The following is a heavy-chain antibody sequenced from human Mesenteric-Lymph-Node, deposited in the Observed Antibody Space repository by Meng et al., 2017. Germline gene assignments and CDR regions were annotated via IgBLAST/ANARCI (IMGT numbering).Heavy chain of an antibody. D-gene: IGHD6-6*01. CDR3: ASFEYSSSSDY. CDR1: GFTFSSYT. CDR2: MTSSSDDI. Sequence: GESLKISCAASGFTFSSYTMNWVRQAPGKGLEWVSSMTSSSDDIHYGDSVKGRFSISRDNAKNSLYLQMNSLRAEDTAVYYCASFEYSSSSDYWGQGTLVTVSS. V-gene: IGHV3-21*01. J-gene: IGHJ4*02.